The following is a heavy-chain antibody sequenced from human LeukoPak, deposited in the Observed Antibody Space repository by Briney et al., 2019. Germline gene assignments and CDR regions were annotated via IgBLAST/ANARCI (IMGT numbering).Heavy chain of an antibody. D-gene: IGHD4-17*01. J-gene: IGHJ4*02. CDR2: IFYSGST. Sequence: SETLSLTCTVSGGSVNTNFFWAWIRQPPGKGLEWIGSIFYSGSTYYNPSLKSRITMSVDTSKNQFSLQLTSVTAADTAVYFCARNCGDYLFDYWGQGILVTVSS. CDR1: GGSVNTNFF. V-gene: IGHV4-39*01. CDR3: ARNCGDYLFDY.